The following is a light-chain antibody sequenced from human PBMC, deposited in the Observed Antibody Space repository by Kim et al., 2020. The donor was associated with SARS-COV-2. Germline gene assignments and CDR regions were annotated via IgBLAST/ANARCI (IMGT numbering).Light chain of an antibody. CDR1: QSVVTD. J-gene: IGKJ4*01. CDR2: DTS. CDR3: LQRWRWPLT. V-gene: IGKV3-11*01. Sequence: LSPGERAAISCRASQSVVTDLAWYQQKPGQPPRLLIYDTSNRASGIPARFSGSGSGTDFTLTISSLEPEDVAIYYCLQRWRWPLTFGGGTKVDIK.